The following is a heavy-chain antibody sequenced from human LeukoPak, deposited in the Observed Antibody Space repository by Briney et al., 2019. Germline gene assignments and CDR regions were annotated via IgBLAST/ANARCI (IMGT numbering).Heavy chain of an antibody. Sequence: SETLSLTCTVSGDSISSGGYYWSWIRQPPGKGLEWIGYIYHSGSTYYNPSLKSRVTISVDTSKNQFSLKLSSVTAADTAVYYCASPPLTYGSGSYPQSRDYWGQGTLVTVSS. CDR2: IYHSGST. CDR3: ASPPLTYGSGSYPQSRDY. CDR1: GDSISSGGYY. V-gene: IGHV4-30-2*02. D-gene: IGHD3-10*01. J-gene: IGHJ4*02.